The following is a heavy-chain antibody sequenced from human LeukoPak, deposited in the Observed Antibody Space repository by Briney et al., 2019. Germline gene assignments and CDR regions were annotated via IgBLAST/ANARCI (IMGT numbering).Heavy chain of an antibody. CDR3: ARDDRFSD. V-gene: IGHV3-74*01. D-gene: IGHD3-16*01. Sequence: GRSLRLSCAASGFTFSSYWMHWVRQVPGKGLVWVSRINRDGSSTSYADSVKGRFTISRDNAKNTLYLQMDSLRAEDTAVYYCARDDRFSDWGQGTLVTVSS. CDR1: GFTFSSYW. CDR2: INRDGSST. J-gene: IGHJ4*02.